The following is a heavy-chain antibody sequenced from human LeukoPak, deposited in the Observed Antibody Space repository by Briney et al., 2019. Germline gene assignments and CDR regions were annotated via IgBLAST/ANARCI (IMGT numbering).Heavy chain of an antibody. V-gene: IGHV3-30-3*01. CDR2: ISYDGSNK. CDR3: ARDPMDIVVVPAVMGNYYYGMDV. D-gene: IGHD2-2*03. Sequence: GGSLRISCAASGFTFSSYAMHWVRQAPGKGLEWVAVISYDGSNKYYADSVKGRFTISRDNSKNTLYLQMNSLRAEDTAVYYCARDPMDIVVVPAVMGNYYYGMDVWGQGTTVTVSS. J-gene: IGHJ6*02. CDR1: GFTFSSYA.